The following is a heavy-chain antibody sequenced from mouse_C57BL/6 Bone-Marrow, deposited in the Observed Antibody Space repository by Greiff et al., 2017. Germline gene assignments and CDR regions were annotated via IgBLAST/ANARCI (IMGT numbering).Heavy chain of an antibody. CDR1: GYKFTDYE. V-gene: IGHV1-15*01. J-gene: IGHJ2*01. D-gene: IGHD2-2*01. CDR3: TGGYPFDY. Sequence: VQLQHSGAELVRPGASVTLSCKASGYKFTDYEMHWVKQTPVHGLEWIGAIDPETGGTAYNQKFKGKAILTAAKSSSTAYMVLRSLTAEDSSVYYCTGGYPFDYWGQGTTLTVSS. CDR2: IDPETGGT.